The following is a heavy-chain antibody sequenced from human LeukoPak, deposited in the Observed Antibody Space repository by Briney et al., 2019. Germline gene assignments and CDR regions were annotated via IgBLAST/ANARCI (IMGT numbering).Heavy chain of an antibody. D-gene: IGHD4-11*01. CDR1: GFTFSSYG. V-gene: IGHV3-33*06. Sequence: GRSLRLSCAPSGFTFSSYGMHWVRQAPGKGLEWVAVIWYDGSNKYYADSVKGRFTISRDNSKNTLYLQMNSLRAEDTAVYYCAKDLGDSSMVFDYWGQGTLVTVSS. J-gene: IGHJ4*02. CDR2: IWYDGSNK. CDR3: AKDLGDSSMVFDY.